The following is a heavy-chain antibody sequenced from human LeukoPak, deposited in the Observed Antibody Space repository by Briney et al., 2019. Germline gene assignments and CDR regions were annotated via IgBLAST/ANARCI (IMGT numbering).Heavy chain of an antibody. Sequence: GGSLTLSCSASGFTFNSFVMIWVGQAPGKGRVWCSAVSGSGGSTYYADSVKGRFTNSRDDSKNTLYLQMNSRSAEDTAVYYCAKDWYLEWDPLDYWGQGTLVTVSS. CDR1: GFTFNSFV. J-gene: IGHJ4*02. CDR3: AKDWYLEWDPLDY. V-gene: IGHV3-23*01. CDR2: VSGSGGST. D-gene: IGHD1-26*01.